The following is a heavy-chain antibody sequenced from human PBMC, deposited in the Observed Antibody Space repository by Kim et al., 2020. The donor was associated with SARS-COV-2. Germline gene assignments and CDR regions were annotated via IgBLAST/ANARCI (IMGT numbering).Heavy chain of an antibody. J-gene: IGHJ6*02. CDR1: GFPVTRDY. CDR2: AHGDDPA. CDR3: ASDEGHPNGMDV. V-gene: IGHV3-66*01. Sequence: GGSLRLSCTVSGFPVTRDYVSWVRQTPGKGLEWVSVAHGDDPAYYADSVKGRFTVSRDTSKNTLYLQMNSLRAEDTAMYYCASDEGHPNGMDVWGQGTTVTVSS.